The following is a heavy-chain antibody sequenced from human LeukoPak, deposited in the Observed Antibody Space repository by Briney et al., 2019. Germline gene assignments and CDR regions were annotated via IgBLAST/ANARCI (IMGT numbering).Heavy chain of an antibody. Sequence: GGSLRLSCAASGFTFSSYSMDWVRQAPGKGLEWVSYISAISSNSTYYADSVKGRFTISRDNAKNSLYLQMNSLRAEDTAVYYCARDFHRRYYDSSGYNAFDIWGQGTMVTVSS. CDR3: ARDFHRRYYDSSGYNAFDI. J-gene: IGHJ3*02. V-gene: IGHV3-48*04. CDR1: GFTFSSYS. D-gene: IGHD3-22*01. CDR2: ISAISSNST.